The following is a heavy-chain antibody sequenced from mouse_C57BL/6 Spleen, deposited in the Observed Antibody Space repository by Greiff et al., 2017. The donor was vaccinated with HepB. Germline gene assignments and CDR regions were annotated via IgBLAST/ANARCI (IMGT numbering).Heavy chain of an antibody. Sequence: EVKLVESGEGLVKPGGSLKLSCAASGFTFSSYAMSWVRQTPEKRLEWVAYISSGGDYIYYADTVKGRFTISRDNARNTLYLQMSSLKSEDTAMYYCTRDRPYYGNYVAMDYWGQGTSVTVSS. D-gene: IGHD2-10*01. CDR1: GFTFSSYA. J-gene: IGHJ4*01. V-gene: IGHV5-9-1*02. CDR2: ISSGGDYI. CDR3: TRDRPYYGNYVAMDY.